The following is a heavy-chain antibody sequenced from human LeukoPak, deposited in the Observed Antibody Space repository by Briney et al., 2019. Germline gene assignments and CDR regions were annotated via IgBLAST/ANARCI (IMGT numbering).Heavy chain of an antibody. J-gene: IGHJ5*02. CDR2: ISTTSTYT. Sequence: GGSLRLSCAASGFTCSDYYMSYIRQAPGKGLEWVSYISTTSTYTDYADSVRGRFTISRDNAKNLLYLQMNSLRPEDTAVYYCARDWYCSSSICYTDRNWFDPWGQGTLVTVSS. CDR3: ARDWYCSSSICYTDRNWFDP. CDR1: GFTCSDYY. V-gene: IGHV3-11*05. D-gene: IGHD2-2*02.